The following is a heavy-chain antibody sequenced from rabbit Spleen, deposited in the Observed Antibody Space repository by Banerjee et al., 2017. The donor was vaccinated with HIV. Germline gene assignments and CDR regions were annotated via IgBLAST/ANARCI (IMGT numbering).Heavy chain of an antibody. J-gene: IGHJ4*01. Sequence: QEQLEESGGGLVKPEGSLTLTCKASAIDFTNYYNIYWVRQAPGKGLELIAWIATRDGSTWYASWVNGRFTISRSTSLNTVDLKMTSLTAADTATYFCARDLAGYVGFGYSGYTYAIPNNLWGQGTLVTVS. CDR2: IATRDGST. CDR3: ARDLAGYVGFGYSGYTYAIPNNL. D-gene: IGHD6-1*01. CDR1: AIDFTNYYN. V-gene: IGHV1S43*01.